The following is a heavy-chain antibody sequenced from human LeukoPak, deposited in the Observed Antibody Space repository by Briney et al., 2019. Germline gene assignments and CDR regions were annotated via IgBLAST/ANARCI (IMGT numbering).Heavy chain of an antibody. J-gene: IGHJ4*02. D-gene: IGHD4-17*01. CDR1: GGSTSSYY. Sequence: SETLSLTCTVSGGSTSSYYWSWIRQPPGKGLEWIGYIYYSGSTNYNPSLKSRVTISVDTSKNQFSLKLSSVTAADTAVYYCARHENDYGDSFIDYWGQGTLVTVSS. CDR2: IYYSGST. V-gene: IGHV4-59*08. CDR3: ARHENDYGDSFIDY.